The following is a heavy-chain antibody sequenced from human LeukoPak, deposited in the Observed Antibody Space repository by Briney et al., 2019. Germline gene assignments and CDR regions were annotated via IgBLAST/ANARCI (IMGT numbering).Heavy chain of an antibody. CDR3: ARDGSSGWLDAFDI. J-gene: IGHJ3*02. D-gene: IGHD6-19*01. CDR1: GGSISSYY. CDR2: IYYSGST. V-gene: IGHV4-59*01. Sequence: SETLSLTCTVSGGSISSYYWSWIRQPPGNGLEWIGYIYYSGSTNYNPSLKSRVTISVDTSKNQFSLKLSSVTAADTAVYYCARDGSSGWLDAFDIWGQGTMVTVSS.